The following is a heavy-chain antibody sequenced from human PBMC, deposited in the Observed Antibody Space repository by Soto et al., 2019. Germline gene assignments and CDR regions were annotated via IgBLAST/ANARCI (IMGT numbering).Heavy chain of an antibody. D-gene: IGHD3-22*01. V-gene: IGHV1-24*01. CDR1: GYTLTELS. CDR2: FDPEDGET. J-gene: IGHJ3*02. Sequence: ASVKVSCKVSGYTLTELSMHWVRQAPGKGLEWMGGFDPEDGETIYAQKFQGRVTMTEDTSTDTAYMELSSLRSEDTAVYYCATRDDSSGYQAPDIWGQGTMDTVSS. CDR3: ATRDDSSGYQAPDI.